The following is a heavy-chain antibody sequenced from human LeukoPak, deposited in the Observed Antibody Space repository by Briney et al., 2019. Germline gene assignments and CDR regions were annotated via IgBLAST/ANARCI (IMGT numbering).Heavy chain of an antibody. J-gene: IGHJ4*02. CDR2: FTGSGVST. Sequence: QPGGSLRLSCAASGFTFSNYAMSWVRQAPGQGLEWVSGFTGSGVSTYYADSVKGRFSVSRDNTKNTLYMHMNSLRAEDTAVYYCAKGGPRSSFDYWGQGTLVTVSS. V-gene: IGHV3-23*01. CDR3: AKGGPRSSFDY. CDR1: GFTFSNYA. D-gene: IGHD6-6*01.